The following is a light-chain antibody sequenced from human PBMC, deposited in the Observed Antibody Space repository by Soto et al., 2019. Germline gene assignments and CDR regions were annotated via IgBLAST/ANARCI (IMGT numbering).Light chain of an antibody. J-gene: IGKJ4*01. CDR3: QQRSNWPPWLT. Sequence: EIVLTRSPATLSLSPGERATLSCRASQSVSSYLAWYQQKPGQAPRLLIYDASNRATGIPARFSGSGSGTDFTLTISSLEPEDFAVYYCQQRSNWPPWLTFGGGTKVDIK. CDR2: DAS. CDR1: QSVSSY. V-gene: IGKV3-11*01.